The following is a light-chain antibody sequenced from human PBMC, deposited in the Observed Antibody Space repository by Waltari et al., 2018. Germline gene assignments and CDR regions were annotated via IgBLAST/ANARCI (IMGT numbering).Light chain of an antibody. CDR3: QQYDGIVRT. Sequence: EIVLSLSPAPLSLSPGESPTLPCRASQSVTSISLSWYQQKPGQAPRLLIYGASNRATGIPDRFSGSGSGTDFTLTISRLEPEDFAVYYCQQYDGIVRTFGGGTKVEI. J-gene: IGKJ4*01. CDR2: GAS. CDR1: QSVTSIS. V-gene: IGKV3-20*01.